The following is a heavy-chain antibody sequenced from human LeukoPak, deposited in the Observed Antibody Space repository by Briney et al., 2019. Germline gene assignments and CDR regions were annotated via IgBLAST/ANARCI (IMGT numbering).Heavy chain of an antibody. CDR1: GGSFSGYY. Sequence: SETLSLTCAVYGGSFSGYYWSWIRQPPGKGLEWIGEINHSGSTNYNPSLKSRVTISVDTSKNQFSLKLSSVTAADTAVYYCARCPYVWGSYRPSHYYMDVWGKGTTVTVSS. CDR2: INHSGST. V-gene: IGHV4-34*01. CDR3: ARCPYVWGSYRPSHYYMDV. J-gene: IGHJ6*03. D-gene: IGHD3-16*02.